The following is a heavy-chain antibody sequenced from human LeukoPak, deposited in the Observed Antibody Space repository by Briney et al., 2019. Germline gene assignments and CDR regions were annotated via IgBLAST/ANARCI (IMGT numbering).Heavy chain of an antibody. Sequence: ASVKVSCKASRYTFTGYYMHWVRQAPGQGLEWMGWINPNSGGTNYAQKLQGRVTMTTDTSTSTAYMELRSLRSDDTAVYYCAREDVSYGSGVYYFDYWGQGTLVTVSS. J-gene: IGHJ4*02. CDR2: INPNSGGT. D-gene: IGHD3-10*01. CDR3: AREDVSYGSGVYYFDY. CDR1: RYTFTGYY. V-gene: IGHV1-2*02.